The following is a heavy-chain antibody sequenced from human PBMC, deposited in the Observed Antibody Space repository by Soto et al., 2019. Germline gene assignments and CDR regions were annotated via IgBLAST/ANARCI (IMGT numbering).Heavy chain of an antibody. V-gene: IGHV3-21*01. CDR1: GFTFSSYS. CDR2: ISSSSSYI. CDR3: ARDNSDYGDYYYYYYMDV. J-gene: IGHJ6*03. Sequence: EVQLVESGGGLVKPGGSLRLSCAASGFTFSSYSMNWVRQAPGKGLEWVSSISSSSSYIYYADSVKGRFTISRDNAKNSLYLQMNSLRAEDTAVYYCARDNSDYGDYYYYYYMDVWGKGTTVTVSS. D-gene: IGHD4-17*01.